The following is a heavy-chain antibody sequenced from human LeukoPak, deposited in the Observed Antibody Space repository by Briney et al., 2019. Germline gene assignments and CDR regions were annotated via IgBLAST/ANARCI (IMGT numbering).Heavy chain of an antibody. V-gene: IGHV3-23*01. CDR3: AKDHDYVWGSYRSDHSFDY. CDR1: GFTFSNFV. CDR2: ISGSGGST. Sequence: GGSLRLSCAASGFTFSNFVMSWVRQAPGKGLEWVSAISGSGGSTYYADSVKGRFTISRDNSKNTLYLQMNSLRAEDTAVYYCAKDHDYVWGSYRSDHSFDYWGQGTLVTVSS. J-gene: IGHJ4*02. D-gene: IGHD3-16*02.